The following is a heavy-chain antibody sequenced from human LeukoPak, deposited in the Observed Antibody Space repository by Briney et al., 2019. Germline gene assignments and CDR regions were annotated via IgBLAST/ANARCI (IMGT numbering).Heavy chain of an antibody. V-gene: IGHV1-2*02. J-gene: IGHJ4*02. D-gene: IGHD3-22*01. CDR1: GSTFTGYY. CDR2: INPNSGGT. CDR3: ARDRQTYYYDSSGSESFDY. Sequence: ASVKLSCTASGSTFTGYYMHWVRQAPGQGLGWVGWINPNSGGTNDAQKFQGRVTMTRDTSISTAYMELSRLRSDDTAVYYCARDRQTYYYDSSGSESFDYWSQGTLVTVYS.